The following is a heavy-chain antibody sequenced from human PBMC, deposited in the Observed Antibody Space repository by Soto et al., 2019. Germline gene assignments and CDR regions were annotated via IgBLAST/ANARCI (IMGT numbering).Heavy chain of an antibody. V-gene: IGHV2-5*01. Sequence: SGPTLVNPTQTLTLTCTFSGFSLSTSGVGVGWIRQPPGKALEWLALIYWNDDKRYSPSLKSRLTITKDTSKNQVVLTMTNMDHVDIATYYCAHIFSGLWFGGPPDYWGQGTLVTVSS. CDR2: IYWNDDK. D-gene: IGHD3-10*01. J-gene: IGHJ4*02. CDR1: GFSLSTSGVG. CDR3: AHIFSGLWFGGPPDY.